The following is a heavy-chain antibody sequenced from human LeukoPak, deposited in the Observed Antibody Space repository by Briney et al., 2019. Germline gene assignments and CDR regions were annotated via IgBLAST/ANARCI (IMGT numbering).Heavy chain of an antibody. CDR3: AKDWNDVGSDAFHI. D-gene: IGHD1-1*01. Sequence: GGSLRLSCGASGFTFDDYGMSWVRQAPGKRLEWVSAISGSGGSTYYADSVKGRFTISRDNSKNTLYLQMNSLRAEDTAIYFCAKDWNDVGSDAFHIWGQGTMVTVSS. CDR2: ISGSGGST. CDR1: GFTFDDYG. V-gene: IGHV3-23*01. J-gene: IGHJ3*02.